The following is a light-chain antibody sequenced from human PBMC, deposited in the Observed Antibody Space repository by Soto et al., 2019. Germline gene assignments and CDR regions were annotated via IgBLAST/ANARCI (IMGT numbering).Light chain of an antibody. CDR2: GAS. Sequence: ESVLTQSPGILSLSPGERATLSCRASQTVNSKFLNWYQHKPGQAPRLLIYGASIRATGIPDRFSGSRSGADFTLTITRLEPEEFAVYFCQQFDDSRPAFTFGQGTKLEI. CDR1: QTVNSKF. V-gene: IGKV3-20*01. CDR3: QQFDDSRPAFT. J-gene: IGKJ2*01.